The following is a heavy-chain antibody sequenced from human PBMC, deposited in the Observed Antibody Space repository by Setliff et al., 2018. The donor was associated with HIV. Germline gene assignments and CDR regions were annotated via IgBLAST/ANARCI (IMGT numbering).Heavy chain of an antibody. V-gene: IGHV1-18*04. J-gene: IGHJ4*02. CDR3: AREFPGGTKGFDY. CDR2: ISAPSGIA. D-gene: IGHD1-1*01. Sequence: ASVKVSCKASGYTFINYGINWLRQAPGQGLEWMGWISAPSGIANYAQKFQDRVTMTRDTSTSTVYMDLSRLRSEDTAVYYCAREFPGGTKGFDYWGQGTLVTVSS. CDR1: GYTFINYG.